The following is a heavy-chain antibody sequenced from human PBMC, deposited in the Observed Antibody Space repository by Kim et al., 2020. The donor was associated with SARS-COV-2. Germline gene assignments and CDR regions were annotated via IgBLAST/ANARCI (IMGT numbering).Heavy chain of an antibody. CDR1: GFTFSGYA. V-gene: IGHV3-23*01. CDR2: ITCGGDTT. CDR3: AKAGCLCTSCYGGGNWFDP. Sequence: GGSLRLSCVASGFTFSGYAMSWVRQAPGKGLEWVSGITCGGDTTYYAESVKGRFTISRDNSRNTLYLQMNSPRAEDTAVYYCAKAGCLCTSCYGGGNWFDPWGQGTLVTVSS. D-gene: IGHD2-2*01. J-gene: IGHJ5*02.